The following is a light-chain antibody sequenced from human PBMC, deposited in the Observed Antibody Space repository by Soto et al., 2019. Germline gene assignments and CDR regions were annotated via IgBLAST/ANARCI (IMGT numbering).Light chain of an antibody. CDR2: EAS. V-gene: IGKV3-20*01. CDR1: QSVADNH. J-gene: IGKJ3*01. Sequence: EVVLTQSPGTLSLSAGARATLSCRASQSVADNHLAWYQQKTGQAPRLLIYEASTRAAGIPDRFSGSGSGTDFTLTISRLEPEDFGVYFCHHYTRSPIFTFGPGTTVD. CDR3: HHYTRSPIFT.